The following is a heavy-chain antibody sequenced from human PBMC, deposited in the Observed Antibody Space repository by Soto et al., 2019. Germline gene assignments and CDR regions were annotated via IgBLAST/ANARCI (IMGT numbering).Heavy chain of an antibody. V-gene: IGHV4-59*02. J-gene: IGHJ4*02. CDR2: MYHSGSS. CDR1: GGSVSNYY. Sequence: PSETLSLTCTVSGGSVSNYYWSWIRQPPGKGLEWIGYMYHSGSSNYNPSLKRRVTISVDTSKNQVSLEVTSVIAADTAVYYCARDHVVETNYGFFDDWGQGILVTVSS. D-gene: IGHD2-15*01. CDR3: ARDHVVETNYGFFDD.